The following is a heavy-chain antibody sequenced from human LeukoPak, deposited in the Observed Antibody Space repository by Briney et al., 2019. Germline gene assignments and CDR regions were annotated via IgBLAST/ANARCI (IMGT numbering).Heavy chain of an antibody. CDR3: ARGPMITFGGVIVRGAYYYYYMDV. V-gene: IGHV1-69*13. CDR1: GGTFSSYA. J-gene: IGHJ6*03. Sequence: SVKVSCKASGGTFSSYAIGWVRQAPGQGLEWMGGIIPIFGTANYAQKFQGRVTITADESTSTAYMELSSLRSEDTAVYYCARGPMITFGGVIVRGAYYYYYMDVWGKGTTVTISS. D-gene: IGHD3-16*02. CDR2: IIPIFGTA.